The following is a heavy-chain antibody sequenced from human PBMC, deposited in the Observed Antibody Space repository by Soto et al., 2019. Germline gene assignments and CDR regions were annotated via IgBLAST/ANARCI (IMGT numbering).Heavy chain of an antibody. CDR2: ISGSGGST. CDR1: GFTFSSYA. CDR3: AKTTTARIAVAPRGLFDS. J-gene: IGHJ4*02. Sequence: EVQLLESGGGLAQPGGSLRLSCAVSGFTFSSYAMSWVRQAPGKGLEWVSAISGSGGSTYYADSVKGRFTISRDNSKSTLYLQMSSLRVEDTAIYYCAKTTTARIAVAPRGLFDSWGQGALVTVSS. V-gene: IGHV3-23*01. D-gene: IGHD6-19*01.